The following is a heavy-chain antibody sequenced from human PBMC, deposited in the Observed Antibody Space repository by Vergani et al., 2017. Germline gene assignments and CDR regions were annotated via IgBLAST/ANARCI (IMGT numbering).Heavy chain of an antibody. J-gene: IGHJ6*02. Sequence: QVQLVQSGAEVKKPGASVKVSCKASGYTFTSYGISWVRQAPGQGLEWMGWISAYNGNTHYAQKLQGRVTMTTDTSTSTAYVELKSLRSDDTAVYYCARDRGDCSSTSCYFVFYYYGMDVWGQGTTVTVSS. D-gene: IGHD2-2*01. CDR1: GYTFTSYG. CDR3: ARDRGDCSSTSCYFVFYYYGMDV. V-gene: IGHV1-18*01. CDR2: ISAYNGNT.